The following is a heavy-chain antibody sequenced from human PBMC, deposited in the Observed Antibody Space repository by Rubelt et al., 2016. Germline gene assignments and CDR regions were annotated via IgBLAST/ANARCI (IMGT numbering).Heavy chain of an antibody. Sequence: QVQLVQSGAEVKKPGASVKVSCKASGYTFTSYAMHWVRQAPGQRLEWVGWINAGNGNTKYSQKFQGRVTLTRDASASTAYMGLSSLRSEDTAVYYCARGSWFRGAFDIWGQGTMVTVSS. D-gene: IGHD6-13*01. J-gene: IGHJ3*02. CDR2: INAGNGNT. CDR3: ARGSWFRGAFDI. CDR1: GYTFTSYA. V-gene: IGHV1-3*01.